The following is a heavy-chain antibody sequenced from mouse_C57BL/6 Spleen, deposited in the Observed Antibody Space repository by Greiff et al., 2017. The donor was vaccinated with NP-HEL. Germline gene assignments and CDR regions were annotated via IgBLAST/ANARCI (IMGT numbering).Heavy chain of an antibody. CDR2: ISYDGSN. D-gene: IGHD1-1*01. V-gene: IGHV3-6*01. Sequence: EVQLQESGPGLVKPSQSLSLTCSVTGYSITSGYYWNWIRQFPGNKLEWMGYISYDGSNNYNPSLKNRISITRDTSKNQFFLKLNSVTTEDTATYYCAREDLLRSYYYAMDYWGQGTSVTVSS. J-gene: IGHJ4*01. CDR3: AREDLLRSYYYAMDY. CDR1: GYSITSGYY.